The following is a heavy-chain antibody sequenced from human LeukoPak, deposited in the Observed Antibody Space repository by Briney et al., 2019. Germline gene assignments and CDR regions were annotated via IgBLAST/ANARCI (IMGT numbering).Heavy chain of an antibody. CDR3: ARHVPAYGVDY. CDR2: IYYSGST. V-gene: IGHV4-39*01. D-gene: IGHD3-10*02. Sequence: PSETLSLTCTVSGGSISSSSYYWGWIRQPPGKGLEWIGSIYYSGSTYYDPSLKSRVTISVDTSKNQFSLKLSSVTAADTAVYYCARHVPAYGVDYWGQGTLVTVSS. J-gene: IGHJ4*02. CDR1: GGSISSSSYY.